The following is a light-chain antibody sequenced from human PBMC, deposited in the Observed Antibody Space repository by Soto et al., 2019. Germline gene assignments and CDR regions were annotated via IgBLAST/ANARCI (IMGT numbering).Light chain of an antibody. Sequence: AIQLTQSPSSLSASVGDRVTITCRASQGISSSLAWYQQRPQKAPKLLIYDASNRATGIPDRFSGSGSGTDFTLTISRLEPEDFAVYYCQQYGSSGTFGQGTKVEIK. CDR3: QQYGSSGT. CDR2: DAS. CDR1: QGISSS. V-gene: IGKV1-13*02. J-gene: IGKJ1*01.